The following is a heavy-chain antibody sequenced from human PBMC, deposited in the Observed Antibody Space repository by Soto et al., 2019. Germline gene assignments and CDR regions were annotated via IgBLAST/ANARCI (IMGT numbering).Heavy chain of an antibody. D-gene: IGHD1-26*01. CDR1: GYTLTTFF. CDR2: INPGYPGGRST. J-gene: IGHJ6*02. V-gene: IGHV1-46*01. Sequence: QVQLVQSGAEVKKPGASVKVSCKASGYTLTTFFMHWVRQAPGQGLEWMGVINPGYPGGRSTTYAQEFQGRVTMTTDTSTGTVYMELSRLRSDDTAVYYCAREAIVAGATTGMDVWGQGTTVTVSS. CDR3: AREAIVAGATTGMDV.